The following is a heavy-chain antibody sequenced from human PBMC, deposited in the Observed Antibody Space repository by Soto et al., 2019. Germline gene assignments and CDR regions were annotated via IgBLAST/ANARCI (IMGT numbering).Heavy chain of an antibody. CDR2: IWYDGSNK. J-gene: IGHJ4*02. CDR3: ARDVVYYDSSGYYYAIDY. D-gene: IGHD3-22*01. V-gene: IGHV3-33*01. Sequence: HGGSLRLSCAASGFTFSSYGMHWVRQAPGKGLEWVAVIWYDGSNKYYADSVKGRFTISRDNSKNTLYLQMNSLRAEDTAVYYCARDVVYYDSSGYYYAIDYWGQGTLVTVSS. CDR1: GFTFSSYG.